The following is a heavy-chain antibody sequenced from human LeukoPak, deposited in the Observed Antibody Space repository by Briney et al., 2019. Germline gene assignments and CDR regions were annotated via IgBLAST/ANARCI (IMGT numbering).Heavy chain of an antibody. V-gene: IGHV3-7*01. CDR1: GFTFSSYW. Sequence: PGGSLRLSCAASGFTFSSYWMSWVRQAPGKGLEWVANINQDGSERYYVDSVKGRFTISKDNAKKSLYLQMNSLRAEDTAVHYCARESLLAYFDYWGQGTLVTVSS. D-gene: IGHD3-3*02. CDR3: ARESLLAYFDY. J-gene: IGHJ4*02. CDR2: INQDGSER.